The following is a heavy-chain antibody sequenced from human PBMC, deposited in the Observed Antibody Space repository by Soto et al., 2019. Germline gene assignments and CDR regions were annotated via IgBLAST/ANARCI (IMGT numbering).Heavy chain of an antibody. CDR3: ARERRYDSSGYYFPIDY. J-gene: IGHJ4*02. CDR1: GYTFTSYG. D-gene: IGHD3-22*01. V-gene: IGHV1-18*01. Sequence: GASVKVSCKASGYTFTSYGISWVRQAPGQGLEWMGWISAYNGNTNYAQKLQGRVTMTTDTSTSTAYMELRSLRSDDTAVYYCARERRYDSSGYYFPIDYWGQGTLVTVSS. CDR2: ISAYNGNT.